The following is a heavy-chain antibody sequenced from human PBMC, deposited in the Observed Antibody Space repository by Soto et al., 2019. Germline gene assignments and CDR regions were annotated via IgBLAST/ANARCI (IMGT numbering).Heavy chain of an antibody. CDR1: GGSISSYY. J-gene: IGHJ6*02. Sequence: SETLSLTCTVSGGSISSYYWSWIRQPPRKGLEWIGYIYYSGSTNYNPSLKSRVTISVDTSKNQFSLKLSSVTAADTAVYYCARDRGGSLRFLEWPYYYGMDVWGQGTTVTVSS. D-gene: IGHD3-3*01. V-gene: IGHV4-59*01. CDR2: IYYSGST. CDR3: ARDRGGSLRFLEWPYYYGMDV.